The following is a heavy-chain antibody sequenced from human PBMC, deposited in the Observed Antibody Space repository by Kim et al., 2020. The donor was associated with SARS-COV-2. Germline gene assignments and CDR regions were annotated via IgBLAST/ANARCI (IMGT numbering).Heavy chain of an antibody. V-gene: IGHV3-21*01. CDR2: ISSSSSYI. D-gene: IGHD1-26*01. J-gene: IGHJ4*02. CDR1: GFTFSSYS. CDR3: ARDLSEFIVGATTSYFDY. Sequence: GGSLRLSCAASGFTFSSYSMNWVRQAPGKGLEWVSSISSSSSYIYYADSVKGRFTISRDNAKNSLYLQMNSLRAEDTAVYYCARDLSEFIVGATTSYFDYWGQGTLVTVSS.